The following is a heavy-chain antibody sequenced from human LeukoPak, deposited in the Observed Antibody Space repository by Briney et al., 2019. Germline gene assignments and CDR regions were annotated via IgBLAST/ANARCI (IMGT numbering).Heavy chain of an antibody. Sequence: ASVKVSCKASGGTFSSYAISWVRQAPGQGLEWMGRIIPILGIANYAQKFQGRVTITADKSTSTAYMELSSLRSEDTAVYYCAGIVGAKLPYYYYGMDVWGQGTTVTVSS. J-gene: IGHJ6*02. CDR3: AGIVGAKLPYYYYGMDV. D-gene: IGHD1-26*01. CDR1: GGTFSSYA. V-gene: IGHV1-69*04. CDR2: IIPILGIA.